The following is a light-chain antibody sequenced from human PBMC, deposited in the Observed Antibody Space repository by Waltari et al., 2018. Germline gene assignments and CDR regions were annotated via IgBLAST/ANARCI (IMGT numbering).Light chain of an antibody. CDR2: AAS. Sequence: DIQMPQSPSSLSASVGDRVTISCRASQVISSSLNWYQQKPGKAPKLLIYAASNLPTGVPSRFSGRGSGPNFTLTISDLQPEDFATYHCQQSYSTGFTFGPGTRLDLK. CDR3: QQSYSTGFT. CDR1: QVISSS. J-gene: IGKJ3*01. V-gene: IGKV1-39*01.